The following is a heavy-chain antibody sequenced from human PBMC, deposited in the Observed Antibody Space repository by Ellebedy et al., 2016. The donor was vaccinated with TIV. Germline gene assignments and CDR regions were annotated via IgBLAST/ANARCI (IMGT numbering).Heavy chain of an antibody. CDR2: ITPSDGGT. CDR1: GYTFTGYH. D-gene: IGHD4-11*01. J-gene: IGHJ3*01. Sequence: ASVKVSXKASGYTFTGYHIHWVRQAPGQGLEWMGWITPSDGGTAYARKFQGRVSISRDTSISTAYLEFSRISSDDTAVYFCARGVQFFSFAFDLWGQGTPVTVSS. CDR3: ARGVQFFSFAFDL. V-gene: IGHV1-2*02.